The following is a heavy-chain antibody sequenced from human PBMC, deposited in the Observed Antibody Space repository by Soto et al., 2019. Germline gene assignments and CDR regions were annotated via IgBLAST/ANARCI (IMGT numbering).Heavy chain of an antibody. J-gene: IGHJ3*02. CDR2: IQNSGNT. Sequence: SLRLSCTASGFTVSSNYMHWVRQAPGKGLEWVSVIQNSGNTYYADSVKGRFTISRHNSNNMVFLQMNSLRPEDTAVYYCTRGGALDIWGQGTVVTVSS. V-gene: IGHV3-53*04. CDR3: TRGGALDI. CDR1: GFTVSSNY.